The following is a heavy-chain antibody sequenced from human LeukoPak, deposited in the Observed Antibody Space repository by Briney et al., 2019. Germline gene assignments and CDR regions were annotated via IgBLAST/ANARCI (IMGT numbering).Heavy chain of an antibody. J-gene: IGHJ3*02. CDR1: GFTFSSYE. CDR2: ISSRGRTI. D-gene: IGHD2-15*01. Sequence: PGGSLRLSCAASGFTFSSYEMNWVRQAPGKGLEWVSYISSRGRTIYYADSVKGRFTMSRDNAKSSLYLQMNSLRAEDTAVYYCARGRRYCSGGSCYSYAFDIWGQGTMVTVSS. V-gene: IGHV3-48*03. CDR3: ARGRRYCSGGSCYSYAFDI.